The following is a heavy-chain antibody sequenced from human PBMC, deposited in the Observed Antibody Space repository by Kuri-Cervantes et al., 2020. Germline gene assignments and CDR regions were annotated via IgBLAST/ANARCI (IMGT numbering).Heavy chain of an antibody. D-gene: IGHD2-2*01. J-gene: IGHJ4*02. Sequence: GESLKISCAASGFTFSSYAMSWVRQAPGKGLEWVSAISGSGGSTYYADSVKGRFTISRDNAKNSLYLQMNSLRAEDTAVYYCARVTQPAAVVYWGQGTLVTVSS. CDR2: ISGSGGST. CDR1: GFTFSSYA. V-gene: IGHV3-23*01. CDR3: ARVTQPAAVVY.